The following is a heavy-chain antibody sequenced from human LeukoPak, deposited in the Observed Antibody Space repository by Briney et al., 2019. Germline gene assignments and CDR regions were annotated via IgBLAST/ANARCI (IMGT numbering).Heavy chain of an antibody. V-gene: IGHV1-69*04. Sequence: SVKVSCKASGGTFSSYAISWVRQAPGQGLEWMGRIIPILGIANYAQKFQGRVTITADKSTSTAYMELSSLRSEDTAVYYCARGWGGGTHLSYYYYGMDVWGQGTTVTVSS. CDR3: ARGWGGGTHLSYYYYGMDV. CDR2: IIPILGIA. J-gene: IGHJ6*02. CDR1: GGTFSSYA. D-gene: IGHD1-14*01.